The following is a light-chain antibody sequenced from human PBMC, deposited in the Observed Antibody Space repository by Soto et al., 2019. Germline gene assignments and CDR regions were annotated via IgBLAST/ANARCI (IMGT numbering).Light chain of an antibody. CDR3: QQYNNWPLT. CDR2: GAS. CDR1: QSVNYN. Sequence: EIVMTQSPVTLSVSPGERATLSCRASQSVNYNLAWYQQKPGQAPRLLIYGASTRATGIPARFSGSGSGTEFTLTISSLQSEDFAVYYCQQYNNWPLTFGGGTKVEI. J-gene: IGKJ4*01. V-gene: IGKV3-15*01.